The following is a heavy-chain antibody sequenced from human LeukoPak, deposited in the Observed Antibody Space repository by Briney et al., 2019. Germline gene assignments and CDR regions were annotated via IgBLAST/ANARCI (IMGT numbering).Heavy chain of an antibody. J-gene: IGHJ3*02. CDR3: ARMAYCSSTSCYTNAFDI. CDR1: GFSFSGYG. D-gene: IGHD2-2*02. Sequence: GGSLRLSCAASGFSFSGYGMHWVRQAPGKGLEWVAFIRYDGSNEYYADSVKGRFTISRDNAKNSLYLQMNSLRAEDTAVYYCARMAYCSSTSCYTNAFDIWGQGTMVTVSS. CDR2: IRYDGSNE. V-gene: IGHV3-30*02.